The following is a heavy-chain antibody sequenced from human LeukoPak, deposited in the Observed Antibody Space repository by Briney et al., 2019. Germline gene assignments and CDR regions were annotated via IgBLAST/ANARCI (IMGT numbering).Heavy chain of an antibody. V-gene: IGHV4-59*12. CDR3: ARVLGGGWSYFDY. J-gene: IGHJ4*02. CDR1: GGSISSYY. CDR2: IHYSGST. D-gene: IGHD6-19*01. Sequence: SETLSLTCTVSGGSISSYYWSWIRQPPGKGLEWIGYIHYSGSTNYNPSLKSRVTISVDKSKNQFSLKLSSVTAADTAVYYCARVLGGGWSYFDYWGQGTLVTVSS.